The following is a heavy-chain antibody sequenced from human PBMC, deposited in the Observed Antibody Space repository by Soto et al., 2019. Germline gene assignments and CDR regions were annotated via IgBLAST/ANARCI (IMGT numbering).Heavy chain of an antibody. D-gene: IGHD3-3*01. CDR3: ARGGTYYDFWSGYYKYNWFDP. Sequence: SETLSLTCAVYGGSFSGYYWIWIRQPPGKGLEWIGEINHSGSTNYNPSLKSRVTISVDTSKNQFSLKLSSVTAADTAVYYCARGGTYYDFWSGYYKYNWFDPWGQGTLVTVSS. J-gene: IGHJ5*02. V-gene: IGHV4-34*01. CDR1: GGSFSGYY. CDR2: INHSGST.